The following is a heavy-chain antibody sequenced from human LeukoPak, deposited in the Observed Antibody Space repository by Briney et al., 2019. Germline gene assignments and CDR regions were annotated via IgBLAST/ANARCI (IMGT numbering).Heavy chain of an antibody. D-gene: IGHD2-15*01. J-gene: IGHJ4*02. CDR2: INHSGST. Sequence: SETLSLTCAVYGGSFSGYYWSWIRQPPGKGLEWIGEINHSGSTNYNPSLKSRVTISVDTSKDQFSLKLSSVTAADTAVYYCARGPYCSGGSCFSTYFDYWGQGTLVTVSS. CDR1: GGSFSGYY. CDR3: ARGPYCSGGSCFSTYFDY. V-gene: IGHV4-34*01.